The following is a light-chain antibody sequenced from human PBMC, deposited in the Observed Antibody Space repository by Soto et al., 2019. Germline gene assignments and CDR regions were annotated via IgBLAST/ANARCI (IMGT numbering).Light chain of an antibody. CDR3: LSYRASSARYV. Sequence: QSVLTQPASVSGSPGQSITISCTGTSSYVGGYNYVSWYQQHPGKVPKFLIYEVSNRPSGVSNRFSGSKSGNTASLTISGLQAEDEADYYCLSYRASSARYVFGTGTKVTVL. CDR2: EVS. V-gene: IGLV2-14*01. CDR1: SSYVGGYNY. J-gene: IGLJ1*01.